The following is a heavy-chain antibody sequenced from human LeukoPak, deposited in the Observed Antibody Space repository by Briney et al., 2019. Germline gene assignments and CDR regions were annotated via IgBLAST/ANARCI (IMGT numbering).Heavy chain of an antibody. V-gene: IGHV1-46*01. CDR2: INPSGGST. Sequence: ASVKVSCKASGYTFTSYYMHWVRQAPGQGLERMGIINPSGGSTSYAQKFQGRVTMTRDMSTSTVYMELSSLRSEDTAVYYCARGTTVTTYGDAFDIWGQGTMVTVSS. CDR1: GYTFTSYY. CDR3: ARGTTVTTYGDAFDI. J-gene: IGHJ3*02. D-gene: IGHD4-17*01.